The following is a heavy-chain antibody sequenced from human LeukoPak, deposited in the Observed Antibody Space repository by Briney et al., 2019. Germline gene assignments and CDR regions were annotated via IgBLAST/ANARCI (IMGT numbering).Heavy chain of an antibody. V-gene: IGHV3-66*01. Sequence: QAGGSLRLSCAASGFTVSSNYMSWVRQAPGKGLEWVSVIYSGGSTYYADSVKDRFTISRDNSKNTLYLQMNSLRAEDTAVYYCAREEYCGGDCYSSGMDVWGQGTTVTVSS. CDR3: AREEYCGGDCYSSGMDV. J-gene: IGHJ6*02. CDR2: IYSGGST. CDR1: GFTVSSNY. D-gene: IGHD2-21*02.